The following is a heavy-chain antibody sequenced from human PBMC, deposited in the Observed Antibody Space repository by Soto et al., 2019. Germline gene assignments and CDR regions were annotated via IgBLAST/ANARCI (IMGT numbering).Heavy chain of an antibody. CDR1: KGSVGSYD. V-gene: IGHV4-59*02. J-gene: IGHJ5*02. CDR3: ARVGRLITAAGLLDA. CDR2: IYYSGST. D-gene: IGHD6-13*01. Sequence: XETLSLTCTISKGSVGSYDWTWIRQPPGKGLEWIGHIYYSGSTNYNPSLKSRLTLSLDTSKNQFSLKLTSVTAADTAVYYCARVGRLITAAGLLDAWGQGTLVTVSS.